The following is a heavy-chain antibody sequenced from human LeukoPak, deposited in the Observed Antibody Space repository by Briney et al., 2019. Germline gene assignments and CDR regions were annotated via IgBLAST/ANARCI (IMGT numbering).Heavy chain of an antibody. Sequence: GGSLRLSCAASGFTFSIYSMNWVRQAPGKGLEWVSSISSSSSYIYHADSVKGRMTISRDNAKNSLYLQMNSLRAEDTAVYYCAREEEDYYDSSGYYPLDYWGQGTLVTVSS. CDR1: GFTFSIYS. CDR2: ISSSSSYI. CDR3: AREEEDYYDSSGYYPLDY. D-gene: IGHD3-22*01. V-gene: IGHV3-21*01. J-gene: IGHJ4*02.